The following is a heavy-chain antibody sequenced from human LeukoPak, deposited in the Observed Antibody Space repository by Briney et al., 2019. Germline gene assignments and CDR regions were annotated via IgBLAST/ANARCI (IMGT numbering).Heavy chain of an antibody. J-gene: IGHJ4*02. CDR2: MSSSCSYI. D-gene: IGHD2-2*01. Sequence: GGSLRLSCAASGSTLSNYRMNWVRQAPGKGLEWVSSMSSSCSYIYYADSVKGRFTISRDNAKNSLFLQMNSLRAEDTAVYYCARGYCSSTSCSDYLDHWGQGTLVTVSS. V-gene: IGHV3-21*01. CDR1: GSTLSNYR. CDR3: ARGYCSSTSCSDYLDH.